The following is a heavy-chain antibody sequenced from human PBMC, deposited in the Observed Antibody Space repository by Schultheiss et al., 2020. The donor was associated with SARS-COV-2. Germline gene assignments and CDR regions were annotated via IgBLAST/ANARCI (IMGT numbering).Heavy chain of an antibody. CDR1: GFSFRTYE. CDR3: ARSIRHPDY. Sequence: GGSLRLSCAASGFSFRTYEMTWVRQVPGKGLEWVANIKQDGSEKYYVDSVKGRFTISRDNAKNSLYLQMNSLRAEDTAVYYCARSIRHPDYWGQGTLVTVSS. V-gene: IGHV3-7*03. D-gene: IGHD3-9*01. CDR2: IKQDGSEK. J-gene: IGHJ4*02.